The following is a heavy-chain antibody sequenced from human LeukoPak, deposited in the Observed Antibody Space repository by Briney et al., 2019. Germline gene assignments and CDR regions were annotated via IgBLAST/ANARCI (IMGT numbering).Heavy chain of an antibody. J-gene: IGHJ6*03. CDR2: IYHSGST. CDR1: GYSISSGYY. Sequence: SETLSLTCTVSGYSISSGYYWGWIRQPPGKGLDWIGSIYHSGSTYYNPSLKSRVTISVDTSKNQFSLKLSSVTAADTAVYYCARLSAGDIVVVPAALYYYYYYMDVWGKGTTVTISS. V-gene: IGHV4-38-2*02. D-gene: IGHD2-2*01. CDR3: ARLSAGDIVVVPAALYYYYYYMDV.